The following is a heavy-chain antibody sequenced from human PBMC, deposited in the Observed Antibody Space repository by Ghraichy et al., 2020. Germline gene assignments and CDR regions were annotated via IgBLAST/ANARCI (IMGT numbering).Heavy chain of an antibody. CDR3: ARDIGYYYDSSGQGDY. J-gene: IGHJ4*02. CDR2: ISSSSSTI. CDR1: GFTFSSYS. V-gene: IGHV3-48*01. D-gene: IGHD3-22*01. Sequence: GGSLRLSCAASGFTFSSYSMNWVRQAPGKGLEWVSYISSSSSTIYYADSVKGRFTISRDNAKNSLYLQMNSLRAEDTAVYYCARDIGYYYDSSGQGDYWGQGTLVTVSS.